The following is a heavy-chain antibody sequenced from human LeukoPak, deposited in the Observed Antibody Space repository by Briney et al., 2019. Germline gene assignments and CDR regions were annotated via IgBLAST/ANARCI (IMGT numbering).Heavy chain of an antibody. V-gene: IGHV3-21*01. CDR2: ISSSSSYX. D-gene: IGHD2-21*02. CDR1: GFTFSSYS. CDR3: ARSDFNFDY. J-gene: IGHJ4*02. Sequence: GGSLRLSCAASGFTFSSYSMXXXXQAPXXXXEWVSSISSSSSYXXXADSVKGRXXXSRDNAKNSLYLQMNSLRAEDTAVYYCARSDFNFDYWGQGTLVTVSS.